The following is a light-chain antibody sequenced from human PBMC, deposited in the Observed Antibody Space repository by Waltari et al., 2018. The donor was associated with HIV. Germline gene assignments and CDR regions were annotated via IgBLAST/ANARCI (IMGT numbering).Light chain of an antibody. Sequence: QSALTQPPSASGSPGQSVTISCTGISSDAGDDNYVSWYQQSPGKAPKFIIYEVNQRPSGVPDRFSGSKSGNTASLTVSGLQADDEADYYCSSYAGSSTWVFGGGTKLTVL. V-gene: IGLV2-8*01. CDR1: SSDAGDDNY. CDR3: SSYAGSSTWV. J-gene: IGLJ3*02. CDR2: EVN.